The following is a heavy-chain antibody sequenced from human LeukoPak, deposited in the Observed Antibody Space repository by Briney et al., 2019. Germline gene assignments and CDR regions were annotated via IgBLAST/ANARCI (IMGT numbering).Heavy chain of an antibody. V-gene: IGHV3-30*18. Sequence: GGSLRLSCAASGFTFSSYGMHWVRQAPGKGLEWVAVISYDGSDKYYADSVKGRFTISRDNSMNTLYLQMNSLRDEDTAVYYCAQAWRWLQLNYWGQGTLVTVSS. CDR3: AQAWRWLQLNY. CDR2: ISYDGSDK. CDR1: GFTFSSYG. D-gene: IGHD5-24*01. J-gene: IGHJ4*02.